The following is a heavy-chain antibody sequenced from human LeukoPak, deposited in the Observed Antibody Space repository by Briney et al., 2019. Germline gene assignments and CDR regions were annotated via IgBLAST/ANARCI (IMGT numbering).Heavy chain of an antibody. CDR1: GFTFSTYW. V-gene: IGHV3-7*04. Sequence: PGGSLRLSCAASGFTFSTYWMNWVRQAPGKGLEWVANIKPDGSDKYYVDSVKGRFTVSRDNAKNSLYLQMNSLRAEDTAVYYCARAMSTFGGVRNYFDSWGQGTLVTVSS. D-gene: IGHD3-16*01. CDR3: ARAMSTFGGVRNYFDS. J-gene: IGHJ4*02. CDR2: IKPDGSDK.